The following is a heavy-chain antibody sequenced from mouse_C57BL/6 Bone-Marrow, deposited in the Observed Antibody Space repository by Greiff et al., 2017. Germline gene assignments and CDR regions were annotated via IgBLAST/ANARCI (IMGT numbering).Heavy chain of an antibody. D-gene: IGHD1-1*01. CDR1: GYTFTDYE. CDR3: TRGTTVVYFDY. J-gene: IGHJ2*01. V-gene: IGHV1-15*01. CDR2: IDPETGGT. Sequence: VKLVESGAELVRPGASVTLSCKASGYTFTDYEMHWVKQTPVHGLEWIGAIDPETGGTAYNQKFKGKAILTADKSSSTAYMELRSLTSEDSAVYYCTRGTTVVYFDYWGQGTTLTVSS.